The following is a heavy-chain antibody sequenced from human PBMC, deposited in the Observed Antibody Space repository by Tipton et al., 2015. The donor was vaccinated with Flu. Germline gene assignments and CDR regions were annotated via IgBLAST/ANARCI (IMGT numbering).Heavy chain of an antibody. D-gene: IGHD3-16*01. V-gene: IGHV3-21*01. Sequence: GSLRLSCAASGFSFGSYSMNWVRQAPGKGLEWVSCITSGSTFIDYADSVKGRFTVSRDNAKNSLYLQMYSLRADDTGVYYCARVWGYSYYFDYWGQGTLVTVSS. CDR3: ARVWGYSYYFDY. J-gene: IGHJ4*02. CDR2: ITSGSTFI. CDR1: GFSFGSYS.